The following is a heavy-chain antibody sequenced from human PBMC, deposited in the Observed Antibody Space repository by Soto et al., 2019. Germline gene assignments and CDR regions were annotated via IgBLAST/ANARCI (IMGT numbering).Heavy chain of an antibody. V-gene: IGHV4-59*01. Sequence: SETLSLTCTVSGGSISSYYWSWIRQPPGKGLEWIGYIYYSGSTNYNPSLKSRVTISVDTSKNQFSLKLSSVTAADTAVYYCAREGGYSSSHYFDYWRQGTLVTVSS. D-gene: IGHD6-13*01. CDR1: GGSISSYY. CDR2: IYYSGST. J-gene: IGHJ4*02. CDR3: AREGGYSSSHYFDY.